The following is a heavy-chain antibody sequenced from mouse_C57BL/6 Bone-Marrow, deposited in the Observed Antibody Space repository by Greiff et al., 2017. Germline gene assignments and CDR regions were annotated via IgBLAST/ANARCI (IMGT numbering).Heavy chain of an antibody. Sequence: EVQLQQSGAELVRPGASVKLSCKASGFNITNYYMNWVKQRPEQGLEWIGRIDPGDGDTEYAAKFQSKATMTADTSSNTAYLQLSSLTSEATAVYYCTSGGSSWWFDYWGQGTLVTVSA. CDR3: TSGGSSWWFDY. CDR1: GFNITNYY. V-gene: IGHV14-1*01. CDR2: IDPGDGDT. J-gene: IGHJ3*01. D-gene: IGHD1-1*01.